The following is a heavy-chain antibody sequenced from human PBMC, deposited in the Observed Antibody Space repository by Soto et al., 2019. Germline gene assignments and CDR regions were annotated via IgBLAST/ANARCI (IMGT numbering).Heavy chain of an antibody. D-gene: IGHD3-22*01. Sequence: PSETLSLTCVVSGGSLSNYYWSWIRQPPGKGLEWIGEINHSGSTNYNPSLKSRVSFSLDTSKNQFSLRLSSVTAADTAVYFCAREFYYDSRGYQFEYWGQGTLVTVSS. CDR3: AREFYYDSRGYQFEY. V-gene: IGHV4-34*01. CDR1: GGSLSNYY. CDR2: INHSGST. J-gene: IGHJ4*02.